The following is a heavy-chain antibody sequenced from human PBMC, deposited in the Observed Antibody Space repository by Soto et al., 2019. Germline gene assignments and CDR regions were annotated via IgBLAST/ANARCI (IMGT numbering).Heavy chain of an antibody. CDR1: GGTFSSYA. CDR2: IIPIFGTA. CDR3: ASSVTRFDY. Sequence: ASVKVSCKASGGTFSSYAVSWVRQAPGQGLEWMGGIIPIFGTANYAQKFQGRVTITADKSTSTAYMELSSLRSEDTAVYYCASSVTRFDYWGQGTLVTVSS. J-gene: IGHJ4*02. V-gene: IGHV1-69*06. D-gene: IGHD4-17*01.